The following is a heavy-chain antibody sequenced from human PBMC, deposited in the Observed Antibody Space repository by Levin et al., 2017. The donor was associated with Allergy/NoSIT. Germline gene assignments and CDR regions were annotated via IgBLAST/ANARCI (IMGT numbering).Heavy chain of an antibody. D-gene: IGHD3-10*01. J-gene: IGHJ6*02. CDR1: GFTFDDYA. Sequence: GGSLRLSCAASGFTFDDYAMHWVRQAPGKGLEWVSGISWNSGSIGYADSVKGRFTISRDNAKNSLYLQMNSLRAEDTALYYCAKDGGSGSYWGHNYYYYGMDVWGQGTTVTVSS. V-gene: IGHV3-9*01. CDR2: ISWNSGSI. CDR3: AKDGGSGSYWGHNYYYYGMDV.